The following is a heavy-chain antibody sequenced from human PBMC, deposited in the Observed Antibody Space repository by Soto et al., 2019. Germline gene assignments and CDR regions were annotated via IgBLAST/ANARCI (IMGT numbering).Heavy chain of an antibody. V-gene: IGHV1-69*01. J-gene: IGHJ4*02. Sequence: QVQLVQSGAEVQTPGSSVKVSCKASGGIFTRYDIRWVRQAPGQGLEWMGAIIPIFGTANYAQKFQGRVTITADATTSTAYMELSSLRSEDTAMYYCAINEGRDVSTFDYWGQGTLATVSS. CDR3: AINEGRDVSTFDY. CDR1: GGIFTRYD. D-gene: IGHD3-10*02. CDR2: IIPIFGTA.